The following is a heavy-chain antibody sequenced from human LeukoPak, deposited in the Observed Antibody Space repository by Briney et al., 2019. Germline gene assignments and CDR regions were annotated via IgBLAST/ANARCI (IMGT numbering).Heavy chain of an antibody. CDR1: GFTFSSYG. D-gene: IGHD3-22*01. Sequence: PGGSLRLSCAASGFTFSSYGMHWVRQAPGKGLEWVAVIWYDGSNKFYADSVKGRFIISRDNSKNTLYLQMNSLRAEDTALYYCARDEYYYDSSGYFFSPTVYDAFDIWGQGTLVTVSS. V-gene: IGHV3-33*01. CDR2: IWYDGSNK. CDR3: ARDEYYYDSSGYFFSPTVYDAFDI. J-gene: IGHJ3*02.